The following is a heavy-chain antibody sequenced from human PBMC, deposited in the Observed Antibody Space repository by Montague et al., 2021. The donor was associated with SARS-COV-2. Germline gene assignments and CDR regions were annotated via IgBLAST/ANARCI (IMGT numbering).Heavy chain of an antibody. J-gene: IGHJ6*02. D-gene: IGHD3-10*01. CDR3: ARVRYYGSWTSLGMAV. Sequence: SETLSLTCAVYGGSFSGDYWSWIRQPPGKGLEWIGEINHSGSTNYNPSLKSRVTISVDTSKNQFSLKLSSVTAADTAVYYCARVRYYGSWTSLGMAVGAKGPRSPSP. V-gene: IGHV4-34*01. CDR1: GGSFSGDY. CDR2: INHSGST.